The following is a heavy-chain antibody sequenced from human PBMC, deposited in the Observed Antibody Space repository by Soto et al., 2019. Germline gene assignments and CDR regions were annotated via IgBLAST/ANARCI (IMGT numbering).Heavy chain of an antibody. Sequence: QVQLVQSGAEVKKPGSSVKVSCKASGGTFSSYTISWVRQAPGQGLEWMGRIIPILGIANYAQKFRGRVTITADKSTSTAYMELSSLRSEDTAVYYCARIYGDYGGRNWFDPWGQGTLVTVSS. CDR3: ARIYGDYGGRNWFDP. D-gene: IGHD4-17*01. V-gene: IGHV1-69*02. J-gene: IGHJ5*02. CDR2: IIPILGIA. CDR1: GGTFSSYT.